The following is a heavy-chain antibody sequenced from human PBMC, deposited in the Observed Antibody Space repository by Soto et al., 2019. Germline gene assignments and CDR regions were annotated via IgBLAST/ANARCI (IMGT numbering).Heavy chain of an antibody. J-gene: IGHJ5*02. CDR1: CGSISSGGYY. CDR2: IYYSGST. CDR3: ARDLSYNWFDP. V-gene: IGHV4-31*03. Sequence: PSETLSLTCTVSCGSISSGGYYCSWIRQHPGKGLEWIGYIYYSGSTYYNPSLKSRVTISVDTSKNQFSLKLSSVTAADTAVYYCARDLSYNWFDPWGQGTLVTVSS.